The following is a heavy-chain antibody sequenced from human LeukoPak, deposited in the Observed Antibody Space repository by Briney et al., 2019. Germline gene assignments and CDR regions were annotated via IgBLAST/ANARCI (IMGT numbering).Heavy chain of an antibody. D-gene: IGHD2-2*02. CDR2: ISYDGSNK. CDR1: GFTFSSYG. V-gene: IGHV3-30*03. CDR3: ARGYCSGTNCHTTSDF. J-gene: IGHJ4*02. Sequence: PGGSLRLSCAASGFTFSSYGMHWVRQAPGKGLEWVAVISYDGSNKYYADSVKGRFTISRDNSKNTLYLQMNSLRAEDTAVYYCARGYCSGTNCHTTSDFWGQGTLVTVSS.